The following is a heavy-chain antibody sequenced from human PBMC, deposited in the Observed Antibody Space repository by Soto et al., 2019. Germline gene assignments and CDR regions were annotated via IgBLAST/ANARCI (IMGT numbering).Heavy chain of an antibody. D-gene: IGHD4-17*01. CDR1: GFTFSSYA. J-gene: IGHJ3*02. Sequence: PGGSLRLSCAASGFTFSSYAMHWVRQAPGKGLEWVAVISYDGSNKYYADSVKGRFTISRDNSKNTLYLQVNSLRAEDTAVYYCARDDYGDSSMAFDIWGQGTMVTVSS. CDR2: ISYDGSNK. CDR3: ARDDYGDSSMAFDI. V-gene: IGHV3-30-3*01.